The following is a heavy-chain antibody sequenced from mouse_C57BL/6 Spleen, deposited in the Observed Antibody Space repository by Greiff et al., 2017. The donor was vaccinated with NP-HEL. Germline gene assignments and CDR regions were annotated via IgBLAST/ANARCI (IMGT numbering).Heavy chain of an antibody. CDR2: IYPRDGST. CDR1: GDTFTDHT. D-gene: IGHD4-1*01. V-gene: IGHV1-78*01. Sequence: VQLQQSDAELVKPGASVKISGKVSGDTFTDHTIHWMKQRPEQGLEWMGYIYPRDGSTKYNEKFKGKATLTADKSSRTAYMQLHSLTSEDSAVDFCAKLGDYWGQGPTLTVSS. CDR3: AKLGDY. J-gene: IGHJ2*01.